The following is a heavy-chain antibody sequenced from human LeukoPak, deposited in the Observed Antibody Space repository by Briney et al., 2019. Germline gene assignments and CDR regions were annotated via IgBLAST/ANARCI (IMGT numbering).Heavy chain of an antibody. V-gene: IGHV3-23*01. CDR2: ISGSGGST. CDR1: GFTFSSYA. CDR3: AKAGYSYDNYFDY. D-gene: IGHD5-18*01. Sequence: PGGSLRLSRAASGFTFSSYAMSWVRQAPGKGLEWVSAISGSGGSTYYADSVKGRFTISRDNSKNTLYLQMNSLRAEDTAVYYCAKAGYSYDNYFDYWGQETLVTVSS. J-gene: IGHJ4*02.